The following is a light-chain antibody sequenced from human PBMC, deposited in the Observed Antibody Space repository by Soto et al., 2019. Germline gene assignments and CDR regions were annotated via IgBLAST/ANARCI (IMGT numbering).Light chain of an antibody. Sequence: EIVLTQSPATLSLSPGESATLSCRASQGVSNYLAWYQQKPGQAPRLLIYDASNRATGIPARFSGSGSETVFTLTISSLEPEDFAVYYCHQRSSWPQSVGQGTKVDSK. CDR3: HQRSSWPQS. CDR1: QGVSNY. J-gene: IGKJ1*01. V-gene: IGKV3-11*01. CDR2: DAS.